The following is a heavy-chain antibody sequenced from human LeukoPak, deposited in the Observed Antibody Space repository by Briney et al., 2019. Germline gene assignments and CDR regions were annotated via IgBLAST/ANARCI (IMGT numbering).Heavy chain of an antibody. CDR2: IYYSGST. J-gene: IGHJ6*03. Sequence: SETPSLTCTVSGGSISSGDYYWSWIRQPPGKGLEWIGYIYYSGSTYYNPSLKSRVTISVDTSKNQFSLKLSSVTAADTAVYYCASDTAMVTDYYYMDVWGKGTTVTVSS. D-gene: IGHD5-18*01. V-gene: IGHV4-30-4*08. CDR1: GGSISSGDYY. CDR3: ASDTAMVTDYYYMDV.